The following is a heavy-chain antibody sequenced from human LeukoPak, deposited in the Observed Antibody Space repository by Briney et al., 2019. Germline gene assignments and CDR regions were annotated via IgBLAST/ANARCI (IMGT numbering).Heavy chain of an antibody. J-gene: IGHJ6*02. V-gene: IGHV3-30-3*01. CDR3: ARDVIVVVPAAKYYYYYGMDV. CDR1: GFTFSSYA. D-gene: IGHD2-2*01. Sequence: GGSLRLSCAASGFTFSSYAMHWVRQAPGKGLEWVAVISYDGSNKYYADSVKGRFTISRDNSKNTLYLQMNSLRAEVTAVYYCARDVIVVVPAAKYYYYYGMDVWGQGTTVTVSS. CDR2: ISYDGSNK.